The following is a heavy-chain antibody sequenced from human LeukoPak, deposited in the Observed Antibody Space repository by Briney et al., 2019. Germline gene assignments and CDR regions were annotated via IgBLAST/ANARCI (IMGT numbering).Heavy chain of an antibody. CDR3: ARDLLDFWSGYLNYMDV. J-gene: IGHJ6*03. CDR1: GYTFTSYG. Sequence: ASVKVSCKASGYTFTSYGISWVRQAPGQGLEWMGWISPYNDNTNYAQKLQGRVTMTTDTSTSTAYMELRSLRSDDTAVYYCARDLLDFWSGYLNYMDVWGKGTTVTVSS. V-gene: IGHV1-18*01. D-gene: IGHD3-3*01. CDR2: ISPYNDNT.